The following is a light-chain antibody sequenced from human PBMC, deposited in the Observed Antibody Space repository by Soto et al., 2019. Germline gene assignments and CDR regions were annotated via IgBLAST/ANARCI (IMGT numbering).Light chain of an antibody. CDR3: QQYYTTPWT. Sequence: DIVMTQSPDSLAVSLGERATINCKSSQSVSYSSINKNLLAWYQQKPGQPPKLLIYWASIRESGVPDRFSGSGSGTDFTLTISSLQAEDVAVYYCQQYYTTPWTFGQGTKVEIK. CDR1: QSVSYSSINKNL. CDR2: WAS. V-gene: IGKV4-1*01. J-gene: IGKJ1*01.